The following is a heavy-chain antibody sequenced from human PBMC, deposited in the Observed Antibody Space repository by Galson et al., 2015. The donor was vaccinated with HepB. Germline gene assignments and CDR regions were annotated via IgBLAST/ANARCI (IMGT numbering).Heavy chain of an antibody. D-gene: IGHD3-10*01. CDR2: ISYDGSNK. CDR3: ANDAGGLGSMGRGVIIPYDY. J-gene: IGHJ4*02. CDR1: GFTFSSCG. Sequence: SLRLSCAASGFTFSSCGMHWVRQAPGKGLEWVAVISYDGSNKYYADSVKGRFTISRDNSKNTLYLQMYSLRAEDRAVYYWANDAGGLGSMGRGVIIPYDYWGQGTLVTVSS. V-gene: IGHV3-30*18.